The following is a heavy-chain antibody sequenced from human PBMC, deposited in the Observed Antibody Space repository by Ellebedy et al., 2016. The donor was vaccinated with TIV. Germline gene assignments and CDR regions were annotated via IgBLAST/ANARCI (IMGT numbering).Heavy chain of an antibody. J-gene: IGHJ5*02. CDR3: ARGWNDVWSWFDP. V-gene: IGHV4-39*07. CDR2: MYYNGTT. Sequence: MPSETLSLTCTVSGGSISTRDYYWGWIRQPPGKGLVWIGYMYYNGTTYYIPSLRSRVAISLYTSKNQFSLKLTSVTPSDTAVYYCARGWNDVWSWFDPWGQGTLVTVSS. CDR1: GGSISTRDYY. D-gene: IGHD1-1*01.